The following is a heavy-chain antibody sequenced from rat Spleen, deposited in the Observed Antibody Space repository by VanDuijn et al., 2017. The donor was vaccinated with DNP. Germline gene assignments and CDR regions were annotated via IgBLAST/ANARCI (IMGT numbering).Heavy chain of an antibody. CDR3: ATQGQLGITWFAY. V-gene: IGHV5S10*01. Sequence: EVQLVESGGGLVQPGGSLKLSCAASGFIFSDYNMAWVRQAPKKGLEWVATIIYDGSRTYYRDSVKGRFTLSRDNAKRTLYLQRDSLGSEDTATYYCATQGQLGITWFAYWGQGTLVTVSS. CDR1: GFIFSDYN. D-gene: IGHD1-10*01. CDR2: IIYDGSRT. J-gene: IGHJ3*01.